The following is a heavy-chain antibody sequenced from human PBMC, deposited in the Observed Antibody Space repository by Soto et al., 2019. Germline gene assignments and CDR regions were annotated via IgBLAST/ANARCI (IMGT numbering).Heavy chain of an antibody. Sequence: PSETLSLTCAVYGGSFSCYYWSWIRQPPGQGLEWIGEINHSGSTNYNPSLKSRVTISVDTSKNQFSLKLSAVTAADTAVYYCARGRNGYSSGWDYFDYWGQGTLVTVSS. CDR2: INHSGST. V-gene: IGHV4-34*01. CDR3: ARGRNGYSSGWDYFDY. D-gene: IGHD6-19*01. J-gene: IGHJ4*02. CDR1: GGSFSCYY.